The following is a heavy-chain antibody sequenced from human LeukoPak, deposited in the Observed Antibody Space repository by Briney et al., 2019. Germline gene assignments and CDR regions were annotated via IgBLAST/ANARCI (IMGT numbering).Heavy chain of an antibody. CDR2: IRSKAYGGTT. CDR3: TREGIAAAEGWFDP. Sequence: PGGSLRLSCVGSGFTFSSYAMSWVRQAPGKGLEWVGFIRSKAYGGTTEYAASVKGRFTISRDDSKSIAYLQMNSLKTEDTAVYYCTREGIAAAEGWFDPWGQGTLVTVSS. D-gene: IGHD6-13*01. J-gene: IGHJ5*02. CDR1: GFTFSSYA. V-gene: IGHV3-49*04.